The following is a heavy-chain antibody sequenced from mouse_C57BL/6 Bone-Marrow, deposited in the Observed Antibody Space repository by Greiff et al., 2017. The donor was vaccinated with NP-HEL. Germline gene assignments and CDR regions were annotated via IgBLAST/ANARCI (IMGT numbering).Heavy chain of an antibody. D-gene: IGHD2-4*01. CDR3: ARDYDYGGAWFAY. V-gene: IGHV1-53*01. Sequence: VQLQQPGTELVKPGASVKLSCKASGYTFTSYWMHWVKQRPGQGLEWIGNINPGNGGTNYNEKFKSKATLTVDKSSSTAYMQLSSLSSEDSAVYYCARDYDYGGAWFAYWGQGTLVTVSA. J-gene: IGHJ3*01. CDR2: INPGNGGT. CDR1: GYTFTSYW.